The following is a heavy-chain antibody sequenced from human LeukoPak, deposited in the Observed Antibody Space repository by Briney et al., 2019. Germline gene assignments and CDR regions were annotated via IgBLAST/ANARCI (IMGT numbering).Heavy chain of an antibody. D-gene: IGHD5-18*01. Sequence: GGSLRLSCAASGFSFSHYALHWVRQAPGKGLEWLAFISYDGNVKYYADSVKGRFTVSRDDSKITLYLQMTSLRTEDTALYYCARDFSTKYSQDYWGQGTLVTVSS. CDR1: GFSFSHYA. J-gene: IGHJ4*02. CDR2: ISYDGNVK. V-gene: IGHV3-30-3*01. CDR3: ARDFSTKYSQDY.